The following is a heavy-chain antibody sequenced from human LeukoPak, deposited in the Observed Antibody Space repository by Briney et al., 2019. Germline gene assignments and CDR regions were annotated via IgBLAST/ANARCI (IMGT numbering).Heavy chain of an antibody. CDR1: RGSISSYL. D-gene: IGHD2-15*01. CDR2: IYSSGST. J-gene: IGHJ3*02. Sequence: KPSETLSLTCTVSRGSISSYLWSWIRQPAGKGLEWIGRIYSSGSTKYNPSLKSRLTMPVDTSKNQFSLRLSSVTAADTAVYHCAGMPTRAIGGFDIWGQGTMVTVSP. V-gene: IGHV4-4*07. CDR3: AGMPTRAIGGFDI.